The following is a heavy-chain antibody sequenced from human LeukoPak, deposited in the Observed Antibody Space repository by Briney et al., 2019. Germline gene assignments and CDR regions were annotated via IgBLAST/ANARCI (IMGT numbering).Heavy chain of an antibody. CDR2: INPSGGST. Sequence: ASVKVSCKASGYTFTSNYMHWVRQAPGQGLEWMGIINPSGGSTSYAQKFQGRVTMTRDMSASTVYMELSSLRSEDTAVYYCARGLGYCSGGRCYGWFDPWGQGTLVTVSS. V-gene: IGHV1-46*01. CDR3: ARGLGYCSGGRCYGWFDP. D-gene: IGHD2-15*01. J-gene: IGHJ5*02. CDR1: GYTFTSNY.